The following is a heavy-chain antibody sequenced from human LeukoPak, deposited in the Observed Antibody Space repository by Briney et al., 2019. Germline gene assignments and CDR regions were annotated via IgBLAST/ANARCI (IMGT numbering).Heavy chain of an antibody. V-gene: IGHV3-30*02. CDR3: AKGRGWEASYYYYYMDV. CDR1: VLTFSSYG. D-gene: IGHD1-26*01. Sequence: PGGSLRLACAASVLTFSSYGIYWVRQAPDKGLEWVACIRYDGSNKYYTDSVKGRFTISRDNSKNTLYLQMNSLRAEDTAVYYCAKGRGWEASYYYYYMDVWGKGTTVTISS. CDR2: IRYDGSNK. J-gene: IGHJ6*03.